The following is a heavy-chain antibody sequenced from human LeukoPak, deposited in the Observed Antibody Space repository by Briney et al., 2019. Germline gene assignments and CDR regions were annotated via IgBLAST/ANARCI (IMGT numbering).Heavy chain of an antibody. D-gene: IGHD3-22*01. J-gene: IGHJ3*02. CDR3: AREMDYYDSSGYLPRDAFDI. V-gene: IGHV1-2*03. Sequence: LAASVKVSCKASGYTFTGYYMHWVRQAPGQGLEWMGWINPNSGGTNYAQKFQGRVTMTRDTSISTAYMGLSRLRSDDTAVYYCAREMDYYDSSGYLPRDAFDIWGQGTMVTVSS. CDR2: INPNSGGT. CDR1: GYTFTGYY.